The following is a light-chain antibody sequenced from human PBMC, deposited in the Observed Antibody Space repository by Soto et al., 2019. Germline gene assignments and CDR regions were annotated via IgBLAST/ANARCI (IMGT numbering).Light chain of an antibody. CDR3: SSYTTSSTVYV. CDR2: EFS. Sequence: QSVLTQPASVSGSPGQSITISCTGTSSDVGGYNYVSWYQHHPGKAPKLMIYEFSNRPSGVSNRFSGSKSGNTASLTISGLQAEDEADYYCSSYTTSSTVYVFGTGTKLTVL. J-gene: IGLJ1*01. CDR1: SSDVGGYNY. V-gene: IGLV2-14*01.